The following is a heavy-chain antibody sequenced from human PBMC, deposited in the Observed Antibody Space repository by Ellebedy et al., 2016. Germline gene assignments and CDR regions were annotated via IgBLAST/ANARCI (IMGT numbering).Heavy chain of an antibody. CDR3: AKDVWFGELYFDY. CDR2: ISGSGGST. D-gene: IGHD3-10*01. V-gene: IGHV3-23*01. Sequence: GESLKISXAASGFTFSSYAMSWVRQAPGKGLEWVSAISGSGGSTYYADSVKGRFTISRDNSKNTLYLQMNSLRAEDTAVYYCAKDVWFGELYFDYWGQGTLVTVSS. J-gene: IGHJ4*02. CDR1: GFTFSSYA.